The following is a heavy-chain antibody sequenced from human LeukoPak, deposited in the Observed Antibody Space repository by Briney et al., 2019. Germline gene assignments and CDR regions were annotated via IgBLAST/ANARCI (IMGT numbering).Heavy chain of an antibody. CDR2: IYTGGST. V-gene: IGHV3-66*01. D-gene: IGHD4-17*01. CDR3: ASISVTTVYFDY. J-gene: IGHJ4*02. Sequence: PGGSLRLSCAVSGFTVSTNYMCWVRQAPGKGLESVSFIYTGGSTHYADSVKGRFTISRDTSKNTLYLQMNSLRAEDTAVYYCASISVTTVYFDYWGQGTLVTVSS. CDR1: GFTVSTNY.